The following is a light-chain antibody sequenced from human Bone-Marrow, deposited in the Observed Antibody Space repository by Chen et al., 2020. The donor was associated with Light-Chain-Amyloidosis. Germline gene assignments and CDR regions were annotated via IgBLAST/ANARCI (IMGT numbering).Light chain of an antibody. CDR1: NSNIGINY. J-gene: IGLJ3*02. CDR2: ENN. CDR3: ATWDSSLTVWM. Sequence: QSVLTQPPSVSAAPGQKVTISCSGRNSNIGINYVSWYQQSPGTSPKLLIYENNQRPSEIHDRFSGSKSGTSATLGVAGLHTGDEADYYCATWDSSLTVWMFGGGTKLTVL. V-gene: IGLV1-51*02.